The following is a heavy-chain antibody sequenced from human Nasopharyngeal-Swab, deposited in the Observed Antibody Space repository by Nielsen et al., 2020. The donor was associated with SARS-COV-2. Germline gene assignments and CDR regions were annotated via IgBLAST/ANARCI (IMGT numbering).Heavy chain of an antibody. CDR2: IYGGGTT. CDR3: ARDPRGDGYSFFDY. D-gene: IGHD5-24*01. J-gene: IGHJ4*02. Sequence: WIRQPPGKGLEWVSVIYGGGTTEYADSVRGRFPISRDRSGSTLYLQMNSLRADDTAIYYCARDPRGDGYSFFDYWGQGTEVTVSS. V-gene: IGHV3-53*01.